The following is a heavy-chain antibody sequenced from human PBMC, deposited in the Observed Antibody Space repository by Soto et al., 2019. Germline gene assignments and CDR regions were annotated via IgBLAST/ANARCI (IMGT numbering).Heavy chain of an antibody. CDR2: MHYSGST. D-gene: IGHD2-8*02. V-gene: IGHV4-59*12. CDR1: GASISSYY. CDR3: ARDKITGLFDY. J-gene: IGHJ4*02. Sequence: PSETLSLTCTVSGASISSYYWNWIRQPPGKGLEWIGYMHYSGSTSYNPSLKSRVTISVDTSKNQFSLKLSSVTAADTAVYYCARDKITGLFDYWGQGTLVTVSS.